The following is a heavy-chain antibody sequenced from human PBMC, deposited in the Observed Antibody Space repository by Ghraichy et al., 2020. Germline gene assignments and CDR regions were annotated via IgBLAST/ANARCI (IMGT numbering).Heavy chain of an antibody. J-gene: IGHJ4*02. Sequence: SETLSLTCAVSGGSFSGYYWSWVRQPPGKGLEWIGEINHSGSTNYNPSLKSRVTISVDTSKNQFSLKLSSVTAADTAVYYCARGRNERYYDYVWGSYRPLYFDYWGQGTLVTVSS. CDR2: INHSGST. CDR3: ARGRNERYYDYVWGSYRPLYFDY. D-gene: IGHD3-16*02. CDR1: GGSFSGYY. V-gene: IGHV4-34*01.